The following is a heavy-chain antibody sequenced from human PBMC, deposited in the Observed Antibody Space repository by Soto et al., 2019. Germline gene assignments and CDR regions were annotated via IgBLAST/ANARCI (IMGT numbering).Heavy chain of an antibody. CDR3: AREDDYSSGWLDY. V-gene: IGHV1-18*01. Sequence: APVKVSCKASGYTFTSYGITWVRQAPGQGLEWMGWISAYNDNTNYAQKLQVRITMTTDTSTSTAYMELRSLRSDDTAVYYCAREDDYSSGWLDYWGQGTLVTVSA. CDR2: ISAYNDNT. D-gene: IGHD6-19*01. CDR1: GYTFTSYG. J-gene: IGHJ4*02.